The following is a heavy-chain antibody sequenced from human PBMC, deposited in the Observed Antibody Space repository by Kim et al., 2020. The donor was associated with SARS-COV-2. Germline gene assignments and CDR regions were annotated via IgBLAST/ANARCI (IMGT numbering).Heavy chain of an antibody. CDR3: ARDISSGWYDPPYFDY. V-gene: IGHV1-69*01. D-gene: IGHD6-19*01. J-gene: IGHJ4*02. Sequence: KFQGRVTITADESTSTAYMELSSLRSEDTAVYYCARDISSGWYDPPYFDYWGQGTLVTVSS.